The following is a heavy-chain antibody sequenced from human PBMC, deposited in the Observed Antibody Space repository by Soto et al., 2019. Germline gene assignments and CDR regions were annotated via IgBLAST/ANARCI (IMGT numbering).Heavy chain of an antibody. V-gene: IGHV1-18*01. CDR2: ISAYNGNT. CDR3: AREDIVLVPAAPLVAYYYYGMDV. Sequence: QVQLVQSGAEVKKPGASVKVSCKASGYTFTSYGISWVRQAPGQGLEWMGWISAYNGNTNYAQKLQGRVTMPTDTSTSTAYMELRILRYDDTAVYYCAREDIVLVPAAPLVAYYYYGMDVWGQGTTVTVSS. CDR1: GYTFTSYG. J-gene: IGHJ6*02. D-gene: IGHD2-2*01.